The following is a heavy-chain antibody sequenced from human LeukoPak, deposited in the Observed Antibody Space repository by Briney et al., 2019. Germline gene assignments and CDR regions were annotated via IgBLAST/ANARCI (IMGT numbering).Heavy chain of an antibody. D-gene: IGHD6-6*01. V-gene: IGHV4-61*02. J-gene: IGHJ4*02. CDR3: ARVSNDAARSLGS. Sequence: SQTLSLTCTVSGGSVSDGNYYWTWVRQPAGKGLEWIGRIYSSEGTKYNPSLKSRVTISLDTSKNQFALRLTSVTAADTAVYYCARVSNDAARSLGSWGQGTLVTVSS. CDR1: GGSVSDGNYY. CDR2: IYSSEGT.